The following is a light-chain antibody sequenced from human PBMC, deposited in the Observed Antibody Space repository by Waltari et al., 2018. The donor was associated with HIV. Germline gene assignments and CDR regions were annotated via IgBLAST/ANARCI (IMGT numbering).Light chain of an antibody. CDR1: QSILYRSKNENF. Sequence: DIVMTQSPHSLALSLGERATINCKSSQSILYRSKNENFLAWYQQKPVQTPRLLIYWASTRGSVVPDRFSGAVSVTDFTLTINSLQSEDVAVYFCQQYYTTPPTFGQGTRVEI. V-gene: IGKV4-1*01. CDR2: WAS. CDR3: QQYYTTPPT. J-gene: IGKJ1*01.